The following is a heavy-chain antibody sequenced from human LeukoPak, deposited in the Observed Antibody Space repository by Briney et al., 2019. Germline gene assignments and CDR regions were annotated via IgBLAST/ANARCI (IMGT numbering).Heavy chain of an antibody. CDR2: IGIRGDT. V-gene: IGHV3-13*01. CDR3: ARGGIQVSGIDEFDF. CDR1: GFTFIDYD. D-gene: IGHD6-19*01. J-gene: IGHJ4*02. Sequence: GGSLRLSCAASGFTFIDYDMHWVRQVIGKGLEWVSAIGIRGDTHYSGSVKGRFTISRENAESSLYLQMNSLRAEDTAVYYCARGGIQVSGIDEFDFWGQGTLVTVS.